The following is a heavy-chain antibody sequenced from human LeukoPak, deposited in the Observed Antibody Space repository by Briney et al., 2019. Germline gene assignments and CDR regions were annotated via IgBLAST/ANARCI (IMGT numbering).Heavy chain of an antibody. CDR2: MNPNSGNT. J-gene: IGHJ4*02. CDR3: ARGRVRFGESVYGY. Sequence: ASVKVSCKASGYTFTSYDINWVRQATGQGLEWMRWMNPNSGNTGYAQKFQGRVTMTRNTSISTAYMELSSLRSEDTAVYYCARGRVRFGESVYGYWGQGTLVTVSS. D-gene: IGHD3-10*01. V-gene: IGHV1-8*01. CDR1: GYTFTSYD.